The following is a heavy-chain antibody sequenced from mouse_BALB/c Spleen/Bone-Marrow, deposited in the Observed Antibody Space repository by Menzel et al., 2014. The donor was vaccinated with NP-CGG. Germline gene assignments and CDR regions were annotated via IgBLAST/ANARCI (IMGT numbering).Heavy chain of an antibody. CDR2: INPGSGGT. J-gene: IGHJ4*01. V-gene: IGHV1-54*01. CDR1: GYAFTNYL. CDR3: ARVRRGGFYTMDY. D-gene: IGHD1-2*01. Sequence: VQLQQSGAEVVRPGTSVKVSCKASGYAFTNYLIEWVKQRPGQGLEWIGVINPGSGGTNYNEKFKGRATLTADKSSSTAYMRFSSLTSDDSAIYFCARVRRGGFYTMDYWGQGTSVTVSS.